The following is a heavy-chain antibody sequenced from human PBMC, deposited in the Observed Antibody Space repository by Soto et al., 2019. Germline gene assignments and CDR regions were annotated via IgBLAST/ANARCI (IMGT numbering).Heavy chain of an antibody. D-gene: IGHD2-2*01. Sequence: ASVKVSCKASGYSFTSYAIHWMRQAPGQRLEWMGWINVGNGNTRYSQKLQGRVTLTRDTPTSTAYMELRSLRSDDTAVYYCARLYCISTSCYLGMDVWGQGTTVTVSS. CDR2: INVGNGNT. CDR1: GYSFTSYA. J-gene: IGHJ6*02. CDR3: ARLYCISTSCYLGMDV. V-gene: IGHV1-3*01.